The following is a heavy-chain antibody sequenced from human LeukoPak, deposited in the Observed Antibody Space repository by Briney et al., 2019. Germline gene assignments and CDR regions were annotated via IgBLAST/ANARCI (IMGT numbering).Heavy chain of an antibody. CDR2: INPNSGGT. CDR1: GYTFTGYY. CDR3: ARVGSIRVAVAGPVDY. Sequence: GASVKVSCKASGYTFTGYYMRWVRQAPGQGLEWMGWINPNSGGTNYAQKFQGRVTMTRDTSISTAYMELSRLRSDDTAVYYCARVGSIRVAVAGPVDYWGQGTLVTVSS. J-gene: IGHJ4*02. V-gene: IGHV1-2*02. D-gene: IGHD6-19*01.